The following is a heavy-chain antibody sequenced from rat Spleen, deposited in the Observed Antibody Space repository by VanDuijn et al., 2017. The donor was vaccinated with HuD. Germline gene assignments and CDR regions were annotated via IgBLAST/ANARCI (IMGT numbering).Heavy chain of an antibody. CDR1: GFTFSDYA. Sequence: EVQLVESGGGLVQPGRSLKLSCAASGFTFSDYAMAWVRQAPKKGLEWVATIIYDGSRTYYRDSVKGRFTISRDNAKNTQYLQMDSLRSEDTATYYCARSDGTHYYLPFANWGQGTLVTVSS. D-gene: IGHD1-12*02. CDR3: ARSDGTHYYLPFAN. J-gene: IGHJ3*01. CDR2: IIYDGSRT. V-gene: IGHV5-17*01.